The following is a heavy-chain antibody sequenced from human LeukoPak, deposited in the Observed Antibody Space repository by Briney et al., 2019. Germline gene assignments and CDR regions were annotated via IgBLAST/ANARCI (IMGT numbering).Heavy chain of an antibody. V-gene: IGHV3-15*01. D-gene: IGHD2-2*01. J-gene: IGHJ4*02. Sequence: VKPGGSLRLSCAASGFTFSNAWMSWVRQAPGKGLEWVGRIKSKTDGGTTDYAAPVKGRFSISRDDSKNTLYLQMNNLKTEDTAVYYCTTEFASSQDKYYFDYWGQGTLVTVSS. CDR1: GFTFSNAW. CDR2: IKSKTDGGTT. CDR3: TTEFASSQDKYYFDY.